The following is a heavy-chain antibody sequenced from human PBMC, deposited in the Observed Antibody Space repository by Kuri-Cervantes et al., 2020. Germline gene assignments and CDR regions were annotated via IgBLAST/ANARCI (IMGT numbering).Heavy chain of an antibody. J-gene: IGHJ6*02. Sequence: ASVKVSCKASGYTFTSYGTSWVRQAPGQGLEWMGWISAYNGNTNYAQKLQGRVTMTTDTSTSTAYMELRSLRSDDTAVYYCARDSTGYSWDYYYGMDVWGQGTTVTVSS. CDR3: ARDSTGYSWDYYYGMDV. D-gene: IGHD6-13*01. CDR1: GYTFTSYG. V-gene: IGHV1-18*01. CDR2: ISAYNGNT.